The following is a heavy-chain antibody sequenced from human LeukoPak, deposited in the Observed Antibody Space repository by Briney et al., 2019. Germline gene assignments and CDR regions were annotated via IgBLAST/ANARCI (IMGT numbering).Heavy chain of an antibody. J-gene: IGHJ4*02. CDR3: ASFVYSYGYDY. D-gene: IGHD5-18*01. Sequence: GASVKVSCKASGYTFTSYGISWVRQAPGQGLEWMGWISSYNGNTNYAQKLQGRVTMTTDTSTSTAYMELRSLRSDDTAVYYCASFVYSYGYDYWGQGTLVTVSS. V-gene: IGHV1-18*01. CDR1: GYTFTSYG. CDR2: ISSYNGNT.